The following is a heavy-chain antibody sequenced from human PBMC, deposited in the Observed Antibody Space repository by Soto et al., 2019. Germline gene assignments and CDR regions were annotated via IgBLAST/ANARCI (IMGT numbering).Heavy chain of an antibody. Sequence: SVKVSLEGCRYTFTRYGISWVRPAPGQGLEWMGWISAYNGNTNYAQKLQGRVTMTTDTSTSTAYMEMKSLRSDDTVVYYCARDRRWSSGCDLGYWGQGTLVTVSS. CDR3: ARDRRWSSGCDLGY. J-gene: IGHJ4*02. V-gene: IGHV1-18*01. D-gene: IGHD6-19*01. CDR1: RYTFTRYG. CDR2: ISAYNGNT.